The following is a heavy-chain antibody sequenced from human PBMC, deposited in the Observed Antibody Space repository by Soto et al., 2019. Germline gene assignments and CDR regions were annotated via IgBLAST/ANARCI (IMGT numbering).Heavy chain of an antibody. D-gene: IGHD1-20*01. Sequence: KTSETLSLTCAVSGGSISDSYYYWGWLRQSPGRGPEWIGSVFYTGFTSYNPSLESRVSVSVDTSKNQFSLKVSAVTAADTAVYYCASSQKGYNWNYFDHWGQGALVTVSS. CDR1: GGSISDSYYY. CDR2: VFYTGFT. V-gene: IGHV4-39*01. J-gene: IGHJ4*02. CDR3: ASSQKGYNWNYFDH.